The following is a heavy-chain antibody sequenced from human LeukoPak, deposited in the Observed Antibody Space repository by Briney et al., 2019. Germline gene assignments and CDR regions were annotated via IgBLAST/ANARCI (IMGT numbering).Heavy chain of an antibody. J-gene: IGHJ4*02. CDR3: AAHHGELGYFDY. CDR1: GFTFSSYG. D-gene: IGHD1-26*01. CDR2: IWYDGSNK. Sequence: GGSLRLSCAASGFTFSSYGMHWVRQAPGKGLEWVAVIWYDGSNKYYADSVKGRFTISRDNSKNTLYLQMNSLRAEDTAMYYCAAHHGELGYFDYWGQGTLVTVSS. V-gene: IGHV3-33*01.